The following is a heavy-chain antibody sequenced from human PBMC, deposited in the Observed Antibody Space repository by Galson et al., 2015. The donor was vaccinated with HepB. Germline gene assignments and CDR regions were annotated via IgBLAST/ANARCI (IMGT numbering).Heavy chain of an antibody. CDR3: AKDSSSWYGYGWFDP. CDR1: GYTFTSYA. J-gene: IGHJ5*02. V-gene: IGHV7-4-1*02. Sequence: SVKVSCKASGYTFTSYAMNWVRQAPGQGLEWMGWINTNTGNPTYAQGFTGRFVFSLDTSVSTAYLQISSLKAEDTAVYYCAKDSSSWYGYGWFDPWGQGTLVTVSS. CDR2: INTNTGNP. D-gene: IGHD6-13*01.